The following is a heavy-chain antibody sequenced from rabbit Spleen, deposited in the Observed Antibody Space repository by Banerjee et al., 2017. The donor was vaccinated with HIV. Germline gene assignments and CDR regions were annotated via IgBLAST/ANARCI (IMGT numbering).Heavy chain of an antibody. CDR2: AYTSSGGAT. CDR3: TRRIDADYVDL. J-gene: IGHJ4*01. CDR1: GFSFSSYW. V-gene: IGHV1S45*01. D-gene: IGHD2-1*01. Sequence: ELKESGGGLVQPGGSLKLSCTASGFSFSSYWICWVRQAPGKGLEWIGCAYTSSGGATHYATWAKGRFTISKTSSTTVTLQMTSLTAADTATYFCTRRIDADYVDLWGPGTLVTVS.